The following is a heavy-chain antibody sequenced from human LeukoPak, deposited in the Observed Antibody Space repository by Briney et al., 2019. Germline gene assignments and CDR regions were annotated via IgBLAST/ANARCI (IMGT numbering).Heavy chain of an antibody. CDR2: ISGSGGST. J-gene: IGHJ4*02. CDR3: AKDLRDGSGRYYSFFFDY. CDR1: GFTFSSYA. Sequence: PGGSLRPSCAASGFTFSSYAMSWVRQAPGKGLEWVSAISGSGGSTYYADSVKGRFTISRDNSKNTLYLQMNSLRAEDTAVYYCAKDLRDGSGRYYSFFFDYWGQGTLVTVSS. D-gene: IGHD3-10*01. V-gene: IGHV3-23*01.